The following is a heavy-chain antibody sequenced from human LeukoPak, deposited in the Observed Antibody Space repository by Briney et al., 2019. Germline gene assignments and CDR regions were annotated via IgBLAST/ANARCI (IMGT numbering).Heavy chain of an antibody. J-gene: IGHJ6*03. CDR3: ARASYYYYYMDV. CDR1: VGSFSGYY. CDR2: SNHRGST. Sequence: PSETLSLTCAVYVGSFSGYYWSWIRPPPGKGLEGNGESNHRGSTNYNPSLKSRGTISVDTSKNQFSLKLSFVTAADTAVYYCARASYYYYYMDVWGKGTTVTASS. V-gene: IGHV4-34*01.